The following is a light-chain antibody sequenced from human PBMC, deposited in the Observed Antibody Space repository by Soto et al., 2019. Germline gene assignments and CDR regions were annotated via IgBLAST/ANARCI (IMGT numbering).Light chain of an antibody. CDR3: SSYTSSSTLLYV. J-gene: IGLJ1*01. CDR2: DVS. V-gene: IGLV2-14*01. Sequence: QSALTQPASVSGSPGQSITISCTGTSSDVGGYNYVSWYQQHPGKAPKLMIYDVSNRPSGVSNRFSGSKSGNTASLIISGLQAEDEADYYCSSYTSSSTLLYVFGTGTKLTVL. CDR1: SSDVGGYNY.